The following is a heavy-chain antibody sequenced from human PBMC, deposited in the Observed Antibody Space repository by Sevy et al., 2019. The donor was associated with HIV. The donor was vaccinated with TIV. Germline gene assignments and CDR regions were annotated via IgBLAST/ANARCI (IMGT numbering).Heavy chain of an antibody. CDR3: ARVFPYCSGGSCYSPYDAFDI. Sequence: ASVKVSWKASGYTFTGHYMHWVRQAPGQGLEWMGWINPNSGSTDYAQKFQGRVTLTRETSISTAYLELSRLTSDDTAVYYCARVFPYCSGGSCYSPYDAFDIWGQGTLVTV. V-gene: IGHV1-2*02. CDR1: GYTFTGHY. D-gene: IGHD2-15*01. CDR2: INPNSGST. J-gene: IGHJ3*02.